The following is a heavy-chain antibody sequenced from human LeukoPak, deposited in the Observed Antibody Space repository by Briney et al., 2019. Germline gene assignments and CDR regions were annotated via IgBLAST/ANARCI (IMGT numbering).Heavy chain of an antibody. CDR3: ARGYSGYDYWYFDL. CDR2: IYYSGST. J-gene: IGHJ2*01. CDR1: GGSISSGGYY. V-gene: IGHV4-31*03. D-gene: IGHD5-12*01. Sequence: SETLSLTCTVSGGSISSGGYYWTWIRQHPGKGLEWIGYIYYSGSTYYKPSLKSRVTMSVDTSKNQFSLKLSSVTAADTAVYYCARGYSGYDYWYFDLWGRGTLVSVSS.